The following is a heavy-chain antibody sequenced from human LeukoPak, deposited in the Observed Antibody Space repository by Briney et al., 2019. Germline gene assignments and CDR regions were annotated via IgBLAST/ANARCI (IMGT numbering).Heavy chain of an antibody. CDR3: VTTGTTTSGFDY. CDR1: GFTFSSYG. D-gene: IGHD1-7*01. V-gene: IGHV3-33*03. Sequence: QPGRSLRLSCAASGFTFSSYGMHWVRQAPGKGLEWVAVIWYDGSNKYYAYPVKGRFTISRDNSKNTLYLQTNSLRAEDTAVYYCVTTGTTTSGFDYWGQGTLVTVSS. J-gene: IGHJ4*02. CDR2: IWYDGSNK.